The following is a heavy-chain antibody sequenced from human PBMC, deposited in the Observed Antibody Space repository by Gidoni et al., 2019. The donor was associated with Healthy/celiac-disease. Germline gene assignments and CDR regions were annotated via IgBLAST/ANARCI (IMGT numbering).Heavy chain of an antibody. J-gene: IGHJ3*02. V-gene: IGHV5-51*01. CDR2: IYPGDSDT. D-gene: IGHD3-22*01. Sequence: EVQLVQSGAAVKKPGESLKISCKGSGYSFTSYWIGWVRQMPGKGLEWMGIIYPGDSDTRYSPSFQGQVTISADKSISTAYLQWSSLKASDTAMYYCARRLPVGYYDSSGYYYQGASDAFDIWGQGTMVTVSS. CDR3: ARRLPVGYYDSSGYYYQGASDAFDI. CDR1: GYSFTSYW.